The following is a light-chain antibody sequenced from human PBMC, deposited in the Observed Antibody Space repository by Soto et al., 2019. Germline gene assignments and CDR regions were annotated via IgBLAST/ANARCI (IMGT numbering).Light chain of an antibody. V-gene: IGLV2-14*02. CDR1: SSDVGRYNL. Sequence: QSVLTQPASVSGSPGQSITISCTGSSSDVGRYNLVSWYQHHPGKAPKLMIYEGTKRPSGVSNRFSGSKSGNTASLTISGLQAEDEADYYCSSSTDNSTYVFGPGTKVTVL. J-gene: IGLJ1*01. CDR3: SSSTDNSTYV. CDR2: EGT.